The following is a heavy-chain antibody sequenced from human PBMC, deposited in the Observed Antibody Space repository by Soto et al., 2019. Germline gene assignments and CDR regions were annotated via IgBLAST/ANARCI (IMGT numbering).Heavy chain of an antibody. Sequence: SETLSLTCTVSGGSISSSSYYWGWIRQPPGKGLEWIGSIYYSGSTYYNPSLKSRVTISVDTSKNQFSLKLSSVTAADTAVYYCARPKCSSTSRYVGRVWFDPWGQGTLVTVSS. V-gene: IGHV4-39*01. CDR1: GGSISSSSYY. CDR2: IYYSGST. CDR3: ARPKCSSTSRYVGRVWFDP. J-gene: IGHJ5*02. D-gene: IGHD2-2*01.